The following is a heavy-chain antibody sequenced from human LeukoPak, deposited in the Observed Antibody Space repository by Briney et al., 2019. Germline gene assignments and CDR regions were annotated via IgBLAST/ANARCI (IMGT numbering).Heavy chain of an antibody. V-gene: IGHV3-23*01. Sequence: GGSLRLSCSASGFTFSSHAMSWVRQAPGKGLEWVSAISGSGGSTYYADSVKGRFTISRDNSKNALYLQMHSLRAEDTAVYYCAKKGPSTVTTIDYWGQGTLVTXSS. CDR2: ISGSGGST. CDR1: GFTFSSHA. CDR3: AKKGPSTVTTIDY. D-gene: IGHD4-11*01. J-gene: IGHJ4*02.